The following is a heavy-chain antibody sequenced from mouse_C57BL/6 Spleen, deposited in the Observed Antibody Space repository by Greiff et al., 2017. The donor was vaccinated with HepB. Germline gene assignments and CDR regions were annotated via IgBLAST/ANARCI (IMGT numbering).Heavy chain of an antibody. V-gene: IGHV14-4*01. Sequence: EVQLQQSGAELVRPGASVKLSCTASGFNIKDDYMHWVKQRPEQGLEWIGWIDPENGDTEYASKFQGKATITADTSSNTAYLQLSSLTSEDTAVYYCTTHMITTGPGFAYWGQGTLVTVSA. J-gene: IGHJ3*01. D-gene: IGHD2-4*01. CDR1: GFNIKDDY. CDR2: IDPENGDT. CDR3: TTHMITTGPGFAY.